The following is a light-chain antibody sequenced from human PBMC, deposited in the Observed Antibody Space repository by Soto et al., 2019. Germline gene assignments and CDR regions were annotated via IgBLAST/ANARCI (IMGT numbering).Light chain of an antibody. J-gene: IGKJ1*01. CDR2: GAS. V-gene: IGKV3-15*01. Sequence: EIVMTQSPATLSVSPGERATLSCRASQSVSSNLAWYQQKPGQGPRLLIYGASTRATGIPARFSGSGSGTEFTLTISSLQSEDFAVYYCQQYNNWARTFGQGTKVEIK. CDR1: QSVSSN. CDR3: QQYNNWART.